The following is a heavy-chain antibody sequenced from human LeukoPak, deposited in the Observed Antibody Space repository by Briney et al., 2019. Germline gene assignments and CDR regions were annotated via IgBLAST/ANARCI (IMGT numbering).Heavy chain of an antibody. CDR1: GFTFSNYA. CDR2: LSTSGGDT. V-gene: IGHV3-23*01. J-gene: IGHJ4*02. Sequence: GGSLRLSCAASGFTFSNYAMYWVRQAPGKGLEWVSALSTSGGDTFYADSVKGRFTISRDNSKNTLYLQMNSLRDEDTAVYYCAKGSAQSHFDYWGQGTLVTVSS. CDR3: AKGSAQSHFDY.